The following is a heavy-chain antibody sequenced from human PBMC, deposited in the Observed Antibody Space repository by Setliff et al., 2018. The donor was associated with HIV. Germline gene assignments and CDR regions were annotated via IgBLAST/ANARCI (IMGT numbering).Heavy chain of an antibody. J-gene: IGHJ6*02. Sequence: WASVKVSCKASGYTFTSYDITWVRQAPGQGLEWMGWISANYAKTDYSQKFQGRVTMTTDTSTSTAYMELRSLTSDDTAMYYCTRDRVAGPYYYGMDVWGQGTTVTVSS. CDR1: GYTFTSYD. V-gene: IGHV1-18*01. CDR3: TRDRVAGPYYYGMDV. CDR2: ISANYAKT. D-gene: IGHD2-15*01.